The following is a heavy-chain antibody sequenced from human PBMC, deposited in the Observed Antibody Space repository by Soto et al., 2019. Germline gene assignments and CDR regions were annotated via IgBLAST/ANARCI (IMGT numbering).Heavy chain of an antibody. D-gene: IGHD3-22*01. J-gene: IGHJ4*02. CDR1: GYTFTGYY. CDR3: ARDFANLITMIVVPNPPAY. Sequence: ASVKVSCKASGYTFTGYYMHWVLQAPGQGLEWMGWINPNSGGTNYAQKFQGRVTMTRDTSISTAYMELSRLRSDDTAVYYCARDFANLITMIVVPNPPAYWGQGTLVTVSS. CDR2: INPNSGGT. V-gene: IGHV1-2*02.